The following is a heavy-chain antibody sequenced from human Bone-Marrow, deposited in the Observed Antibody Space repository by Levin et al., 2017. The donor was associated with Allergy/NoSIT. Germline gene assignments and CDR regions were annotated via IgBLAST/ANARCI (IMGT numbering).Heavy chain of an antibody. V-gene: IGHV3-23*01. J-gene: IGHJ5*02. CDR3: AKDRGKGAASRPSS. D-gene: IGHD6-13*01. CDR2: ISGSGGPT. Sequence: GGSLRLSCAASGFRFNDYAMSWVRQAPGKGLEWVSAISGSGGPTYYADSVKGRFTLSRDNSKNTLYLQMNSLSAEDTAVYFCAKDRGKGAASRPSSWGQGTLVTVSS. CDR1: GFRFNDYA.